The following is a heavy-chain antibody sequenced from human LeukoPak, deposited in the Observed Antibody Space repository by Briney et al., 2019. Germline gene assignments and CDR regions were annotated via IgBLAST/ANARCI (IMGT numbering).Heavy chain of an antibody. CDR1: GYSFISYG. J-gene: IGHJ5*02. CDR3: ARENWDAGVTGNWLDP. D-gene: IGHD3-3*01. V-gene: IGHV1-18*01. Sequence: ASVKVSCKASGYSFISYGISWVRQAPGQGLEWMGWINLNNGNTHYAQKVQGRVTMTTDTSTSTVYMELRRLRSDDTAVYYCARENWDAGVTGNWLDPWGQGTLVTVSS. CDR2: INLNNGNT.